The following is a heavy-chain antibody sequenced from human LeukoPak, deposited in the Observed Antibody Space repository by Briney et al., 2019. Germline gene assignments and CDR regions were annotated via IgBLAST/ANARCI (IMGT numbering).Heavy chain of an antibody. CDR1: DDSITIYY. J-gene: IGHJ4*02. D-gene: IGHD1-14*01. Sequence: SETLSLTCTVSDDSITIYYWSWIRQPPGKGLEWIGEINHSGSTNYNPSLKSRVTISVDTSKNQFSLNLSSVTAADTAVYYCARGVFSDYWGQGTLVTVSS. CDR3: ARGVFSDY. CDR2: INHSGST. V-gene: IGHV4-34*01.